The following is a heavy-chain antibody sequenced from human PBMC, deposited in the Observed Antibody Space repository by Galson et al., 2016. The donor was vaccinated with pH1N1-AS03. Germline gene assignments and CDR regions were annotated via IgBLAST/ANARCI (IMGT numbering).Heavy chain of an antibody. CDR1: GGSISSYY. Sequence: ETLSLTCTVSGGSISSYYWSWIRQPPGKGLEWIGYIYYSGSTNYNPSLKSRVTMSVDTSKNQFSLKLNSVTAADTALYYCARRRGFSSDYYGLDVWGQGTTVTVSS. CDR2: IYYSGST. J-gene: IGHJ6*02. CDR3: ARRRGFSSDYYGLDV. V-gene: IGHV4-59*08. D-gene: IGHD5-18*01.